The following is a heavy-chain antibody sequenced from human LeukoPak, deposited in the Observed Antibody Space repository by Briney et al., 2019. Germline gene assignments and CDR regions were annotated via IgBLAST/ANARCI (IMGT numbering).Heavy chain of an antibody. J-gene: IGHJ4*02. CDR1: GFTFDNYP. Sequence: GGSLRLSCAASGFTFDNYPMHWVRQAPGKGLEWVSGISWNSGSIGYADSVKGRFTISRDNAKNSLYLQMNSLRAEDTALYYCAKGAAGPQGHWGQGTLVTVSS. D-gene: IGHD6-13*01. CDR2: ISWNSGSI. V-gene: IGHV3-9*01. CDR3: AKGAAGPQGH.